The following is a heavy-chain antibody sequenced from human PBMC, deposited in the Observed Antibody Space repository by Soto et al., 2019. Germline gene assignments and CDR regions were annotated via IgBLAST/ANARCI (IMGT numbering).Heavy chain of an antibody. Sequence: PSETLSLTCTVSGGSVSSGSYYWSWIRQPPGKGLEWIGYIYYSGSTNYNPSLKSRVTISVDTSKNQFSLKLSSVTAADTAVYYCARDDSSDSSYYYGMDVWGQGTTVTVSS. CDR3: ARDDSSDSSYYYGMDV. J-gene: IGHJ6*02. CDR1: GGSVSSGSYY. V-gene: IGHV4-61*01. CDR2: IYYSGST. D-gene: IGHD6-19*01.